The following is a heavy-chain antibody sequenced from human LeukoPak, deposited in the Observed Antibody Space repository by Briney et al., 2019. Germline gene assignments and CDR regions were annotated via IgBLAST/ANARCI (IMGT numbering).Heavy chain of an antibody. Sequence: ASVKVSCKASGYTFTSYDINWVRQATGQGLEWMGWMNPNSGNTGCAQKFQGRVTMTRNTSISTAYMELSSLRSEDTAVYYCASTTVTTASGASYGMDVWGQGTTVTVSS. CDR2: MNPNSGNT. V-gene: IGHV1-8*01. J-gene: IGHJ6*02. D-gene: IGHD4-17*01. CDR1: GYTFTSYD. CDR3: ASTTVTTASGASYGMDV.